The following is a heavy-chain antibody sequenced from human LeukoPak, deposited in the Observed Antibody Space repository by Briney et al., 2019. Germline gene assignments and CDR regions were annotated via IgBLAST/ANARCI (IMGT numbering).Heavy chain of an antibody. CDR3: ARGDRLFDY. V-gene: IGHV1-46*01. D-gene: IGHD3-16*01. CDR1: GYTFTSYY. CDR2: INPGSEST. Sequence: ASVKVSCKASGYTFTSYYMHWVRQSPGQGLEWMGIINPGSESTSYAQKVQGSVTMTRDTSTSTLYMELSSLRSEDTAVYYCARGDRLFDYWGQGTLVTVSS. J-gene: IGHJ4*02.